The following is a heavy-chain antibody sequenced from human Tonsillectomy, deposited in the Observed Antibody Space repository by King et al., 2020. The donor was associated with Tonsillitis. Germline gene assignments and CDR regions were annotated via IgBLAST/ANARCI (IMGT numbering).Heavy chain of an antibody. Sequence: QLQESGPGLVKPSETLSLTCTVSGGSISRSTYYWGWIRQPPGKGLEWIGSVYYSGSTYYNPSLKSRVTISVDTSKNQFSLKLSSVTAADTAIYYCARRPPDDPIFDYWGQGTLVSVSS. CDR1: GGSISRSTYY. CDR3: ARRPPDDPIFDY. J-gene: IGHJ4*02. CDR2: VYYSGST. V-gene: IGHV4-39*07.